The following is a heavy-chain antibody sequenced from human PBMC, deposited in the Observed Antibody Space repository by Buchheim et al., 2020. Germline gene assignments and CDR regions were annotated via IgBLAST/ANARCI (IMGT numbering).Heavy chain of an antibody. J-gene: IGHJ4*02. D-gene: IGHD2-8*01. V-gene: IGHV3-23*01. CDR1: GFTFSSYA. CDR3: VKGYCTNGVCYTDY. CDR2: VSGNGFTT. Sequence: EVQLLESGGDLVQPGGSLRLSCTASGFTFSSYAMSWVRQVPGKGLEWVSTVSGNGFTTYHEDSVKGRFTISRDSSRNTLYLQMNSLRAEDAAVYYCVKGYCTNGVCYTDYWGQGT.